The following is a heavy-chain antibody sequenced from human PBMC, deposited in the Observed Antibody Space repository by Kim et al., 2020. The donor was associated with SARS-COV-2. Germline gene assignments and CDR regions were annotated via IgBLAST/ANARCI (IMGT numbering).Heavy chain of an antibody. CDR2: IYYSGST. Sequence: SETLSLTCTVSGGSISSSSYYWGWIRQPPGKGLEWIGSIYYSGSTYYNPSLKSRVTISVDTSKNQFSLKLSSVTAADTAVYYCVSTPIVGTIFGVVIEDYYYYYMDVWGKGTTVTVSS. D-gene: IGHD3-3*01. CDR1: GGSISSSSYY. CDR3: VSTPIVGTIFGVVIEDYYYYYMDV. J-gene: IGHJ6*03. V-gene: IGHV4-39*01.